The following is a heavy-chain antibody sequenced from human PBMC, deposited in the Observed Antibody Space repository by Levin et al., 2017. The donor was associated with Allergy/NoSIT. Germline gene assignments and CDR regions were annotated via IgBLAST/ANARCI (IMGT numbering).Heavy chain of an antibody. V-gene: IGHV3-74*01. CDR3: ARGSPQPCSGGSCSLYYYYYYMDV. CDR1: GFTFSSYW. J-gene: IGHJ6*03. Sequence: GGSLRLSCAASGFTFSSYWMHWVRQAPGKGLVWVSRINSDGSSTSYADSVKGRFTISRDNAKNTLYLQMNSLRAEDTAVYYCARGSPQPCSGGSCSLYYYYYYMDVWGKGTTVTVSS. CDR2: INSDGSST. D-gene: IGHD2-15*01.